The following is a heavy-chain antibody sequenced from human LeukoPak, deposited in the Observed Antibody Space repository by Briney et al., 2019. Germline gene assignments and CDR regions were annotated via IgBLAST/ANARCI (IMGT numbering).Heavy chain of an antibody. CDR2: MYYSGST. CDR1: GDSISSSGYY. D-gene: IGHD3-10*01. CDR3: ARAGGFTILRGAVNNWFDP. J-gene: IGHJ5*02. Sequence: KTSETLSLTCTVSGDSISSSGYYWGWIRQPPGKGLEWIGRMYYSGSTYYNPSLKSRVTISIDTSKNQFSLKLRSVTAADTAVYYCARAGGFTILRGAVNNWFDPWGQGTLVTVSS. V-gene: IGHV4-39*07.